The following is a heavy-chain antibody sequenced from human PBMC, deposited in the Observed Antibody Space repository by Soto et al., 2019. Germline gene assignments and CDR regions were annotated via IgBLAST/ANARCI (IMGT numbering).Heavy chain of an antibody. Sequence: GGSLRLSCAASGFTFSSYAMSWVHQAPGKGLEWVSAISGSGGSTYYADSVKGRFIISRDNSKNTLYLQMNSLRAEDTAVYYCAKDRVGVDAFDIWGQGTMVTVS. CDR1: GFTFSSYA. V-gene: IGHV3-23*01. J-gene: IGHJ3*02. CDR3: AKDRVGVDAFDI. CDR2: ISGSGGST. D-gene: IGHD3-16*01.